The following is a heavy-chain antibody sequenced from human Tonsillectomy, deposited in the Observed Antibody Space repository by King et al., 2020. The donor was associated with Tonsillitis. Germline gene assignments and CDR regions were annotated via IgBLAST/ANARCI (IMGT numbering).Heavy chain of an antibody. D-gene: IGHD1-26*01. V-gene: IGHV5-51*01. CDR2: IYPGDSDT. CDR1: GYSFTSYW. CDR3: ARQQVVATNHYYVMDV. J-gene: IGHJ6*02. Sequence: QLVQSGAEVKKPGESLKISCKGSGYSFTSYWIGWVRQMPGKGLEWMGIIYPGDSDTRYSPSFQGQVTISVDKSISTAYLQWSSLKASDTAMYYCARQQVVATNHYYVMDVWGQGTTVTVSS.